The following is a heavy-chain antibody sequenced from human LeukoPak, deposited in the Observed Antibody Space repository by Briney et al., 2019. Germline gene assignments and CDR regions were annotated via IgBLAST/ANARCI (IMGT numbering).Heavy chain of an antibody. CDR1: GFTFSSYS. J-gene: IGHJ2*01. V-gene: IGHV3-21*01. CDR2: ISSSSSYI. Sequence: PGGSLRLSCAASGFTFSSYSMNWVRQAPGKGLEWVSSISSSSSYIYYADSVKGRFTISRDNAKNSLYLQMNSLRAEDAAVYYCARDVRLEAIQNWYFDLWGRGTLVTVSS. CDR3: ARDVRLEAIQNWYFDL. D-gene: IGHD1-1*01.